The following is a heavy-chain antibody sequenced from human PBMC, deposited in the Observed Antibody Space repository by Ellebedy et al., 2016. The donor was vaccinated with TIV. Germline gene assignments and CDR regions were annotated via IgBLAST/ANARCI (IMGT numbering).Heavy chain of an antibody. CDR2: IGNSGNTK. Sequence: GESLRISCAASGFILSDYYMTWMRQAPGKGLEWISYIGNSGNTKYYANAVKGRFTTSRDDASNTLYLHMNSLRVDDTAIYYCVRRLVGATGHWGRGSLVTVSS. V-gene: IGHV3-11*01. J-gene: IGHJ4*02. D-gene: IGHD1-26*01. CDR1: GFILSDYY. CDR3: VRRLVGATGH.